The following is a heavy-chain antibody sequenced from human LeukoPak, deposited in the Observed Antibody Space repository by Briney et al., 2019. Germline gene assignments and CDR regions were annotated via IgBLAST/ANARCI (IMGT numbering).Heavy chain of an antibody. Sequence: GGSLRLSCAASGFTFSSYSMNWVRQAPGKGLEWVSSISSSSSYIYYADSVKGRFTISRDNAKNSLYLQMNSLRAEDTAVYYCARDPTIRLLEWLGSATFDYWGQGTLVTVSS. D-gene: IGHD3-3*01. CDR2: ISSSSSYI. CDR1: GFTFSSYS. J-gene: IGHJ4*02. V-gene: IGHV3-21*01. CDR3: ARDPTIRLLEWLGSATFDY.